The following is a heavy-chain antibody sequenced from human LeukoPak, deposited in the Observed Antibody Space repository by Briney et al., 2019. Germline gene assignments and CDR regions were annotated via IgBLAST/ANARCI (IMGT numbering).Heavy chain of an antibody. J-gene: IGHJ4*02. D-gene: IGHD3-9*01. CDR2: IYSGGST. Sequence: GGSLRLSCAASGFTVSSNYMSWVRQAPGKGLEWVSVIYSGGSTYYADSVKGRFTISRDNSKNTLYLQMNSLRAEDTAVYYCARGSTGGRYFDWLLSYWGQETLVTVSS. CDR3: ARGSTGGRYFDWLLSY. CDR1: GFTVSSNY. V-gene: IGHV3-53*01.